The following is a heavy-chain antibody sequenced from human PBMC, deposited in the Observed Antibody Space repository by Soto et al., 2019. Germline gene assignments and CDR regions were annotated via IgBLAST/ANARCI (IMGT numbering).Heavy chain of an antibody. Sequence: HPGGSLRLSCAASGFTFSSYSMNWVRQAPGKGLEWVSYISSSSSTIYYADSVKGRFTISRDNAKNSLYLQMNSLRDEDTAVYYCAREATSAGYDYSGYYGMDVWGQGTTVTVSS. CDR1: GFTFSSYS. D-gene: IGHD5-12*01. J-gene: IGHJ6*02. V-gene: IGHV3-48*02. CDR2: ISSSSSTI. CDR3: AREATSAGYDYSGYYGMDV.